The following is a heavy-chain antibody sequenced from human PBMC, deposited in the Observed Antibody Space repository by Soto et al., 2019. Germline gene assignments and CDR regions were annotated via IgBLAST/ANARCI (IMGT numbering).Heavy chain of an antibody. V-gene: IGHV3-23*01. D-gene: IGHD1-1*01. CDR3: ARDLNWNDGSD. J-gene: IGHJ4*02. CDR1: GFSFSDYA. CDR2: IGNRGDTT. Sequence: SLRLSCVASGFSFSDYAMTWVRQAPGKGLEWVSGIGNRGDTTDYADSVKGRSTISRDNSKNMLFLQMNSLRVEDTAVYYCARDLNWNDGSDWGQGTLVTVSS.